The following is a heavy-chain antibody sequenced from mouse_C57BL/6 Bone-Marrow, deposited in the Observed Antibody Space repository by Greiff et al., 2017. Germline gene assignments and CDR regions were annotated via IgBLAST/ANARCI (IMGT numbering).Heavy chain of an antibody. CDR1: GFNIKTTY. D-gene: IGHD1-1*01. J-gene: IGHJ2*01. V-gene: IGHV14-3*01. CDR3: ARYYGSSYFDY. Sequence: VQLQQSVAELVRPGASVKLSCTASGFNIKTTYMHWVKQRPEQGLEWIGRIDPANGNTKYAPKFQGKATITAETSSNTAYLQLSSLTSEDTAIYYCARYYGSSYFDYGGQGTTLTVSS. CDR2: IDPANGNT.